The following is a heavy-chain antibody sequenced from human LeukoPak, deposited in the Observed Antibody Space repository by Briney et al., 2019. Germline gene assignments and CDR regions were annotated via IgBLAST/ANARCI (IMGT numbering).Heavy chain of an antibody. J-gene: IGHJ6*03. D-gene: IGHD1-20*01. CDR3: ARHPKRYNWSDHYYYYMDV. V-gene: IGHV4-4*09. CDR2: IYTSGST. Sequence: PSETLSLTCTVSGGSISSYYWSWIRQPPGKGLEWIGYIYTSGSTNYNPSLKSRVTISVDTSKNQFSLKLSSVTAADTAVYYCARHPKRYNWSDHYYYYMDVWGKGTTVTVSS. CDR1: GGSISSYY.